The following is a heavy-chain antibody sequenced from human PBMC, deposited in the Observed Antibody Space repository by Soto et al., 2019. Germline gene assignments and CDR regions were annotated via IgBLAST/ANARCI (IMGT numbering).Heavy chain of an antibody. CDR3: SRSLAIDFDS. J-gene: IGHJ4*02. CDR2: IVPNSGGT. V-gene: IGHV1-2*02. D-gene: IGHD5-12*01. Sequence: GASVKVSCKASGYNFNGYYLHWLRQAPGKGLEWMGWIVPNSGGTYSAQKFQGRLTLTRDSSICTTYLELSSLTSDDTAVYYCSRSLAIDFDSWGQGTLVTVSS. CDR1: GYNFNGYY.